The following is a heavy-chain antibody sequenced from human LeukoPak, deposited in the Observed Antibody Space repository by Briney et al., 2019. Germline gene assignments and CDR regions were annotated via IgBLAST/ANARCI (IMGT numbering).Heavy chain of an antibody. D-gene: IGHD3-22*01. CDR2: IFYSGST. V-gene: IGHV4-39*07. Sequence: SETLSLTCTVSSGSISTSNYYWGWVRQPPGKALEWIGNIFYSGSTYYSPSLKSRVTISLDTSKNQFSLKLSSVTAADTAVYYCARAEVVVKGTPHFDYWGQGTLVTVSS. J-gene: IGHJ4*02. CDR3: ARAEVVVKGTPHFDY. CDR1: SGSISTSNYY.